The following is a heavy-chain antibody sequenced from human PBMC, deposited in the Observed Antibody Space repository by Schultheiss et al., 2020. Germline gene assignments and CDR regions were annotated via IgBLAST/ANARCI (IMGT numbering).Heavy chain of an antibody. V-gene: IGHV4-39*01. CDR1: GGSFSGYY. CDR2: IYYSGST. J-gene: IGHJ6*04. CDR3: ARLMVSRGSYYYYGMDV. Sequence: SETLSLTCAVYGGSFSGYYWGWIRQPPGKGLEWIGSIYYSGSTYYNPSLKSRVTISVDTSKNQFSLKLSSVTAADTAVYYCARLMVSRGSYYYYGMDVWGKGTTVTVSS. D-gene: IGHD2-8*01.